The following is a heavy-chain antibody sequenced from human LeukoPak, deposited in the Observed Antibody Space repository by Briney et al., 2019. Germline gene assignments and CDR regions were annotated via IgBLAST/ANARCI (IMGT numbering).Heavy chain of an antibody. D-gene: IGHD5-18*01. V-gene: IGHV3-30*18. CDR3: AKDPRGYSYGNFDY. J-gene: IGHJ4*02. Sequence: PGGSLRLSCAASGFTFSSYGMHWVRQAPGKGLEWVAVISYDGSNKYYVDSVKGRFTISRDKSKNTLYLQMNSLRAEDTAVYYCAKDPRGYSYGNFDYWGQGTLVNVSS. CDR1: GFTFSSYG. CDR2: ISYDGSNK.